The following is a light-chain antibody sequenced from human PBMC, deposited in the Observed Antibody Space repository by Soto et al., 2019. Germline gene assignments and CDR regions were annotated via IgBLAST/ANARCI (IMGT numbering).Light chain of an antibody. Sequence: VLTQPPSASGTPGQRVTISCSGSSSNIGSNTVNWYQQLPGTAPKLLIYSNNQRPSGVPDRFSGSKSGTSASLAISGLQSEDEADYYCAAWDDSLNGPLYVFGTGTKLTVL. V-gene: IGLV1-44*01. CDR3: AAWDDSLNGPLYV. J-gene: IGLJ1*01. CDR2: SNN. CDR1: SSNIGSNT.